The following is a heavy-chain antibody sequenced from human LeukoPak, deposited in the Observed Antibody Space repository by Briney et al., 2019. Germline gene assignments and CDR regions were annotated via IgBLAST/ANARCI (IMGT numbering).Heavy chain of an antibody. CDR3: TRESGAFSPFGF. CDR2: VHLSGAT. D-gene: IGHD1-26*01. Sequence: PSGTLSLTCAVSGGSITTTNWWSWVRQPPGKGLEWIGEVHLSGATNYNPSLESRVSMSIDKSKNHLSLEVTSVTAADTAIYYCTRESGAFSPFGFWGQGTLLTVSS. J-gene: IGHJ4*02. CDR1: GGSITTTNW. V-gene: IGHV4-4*02.